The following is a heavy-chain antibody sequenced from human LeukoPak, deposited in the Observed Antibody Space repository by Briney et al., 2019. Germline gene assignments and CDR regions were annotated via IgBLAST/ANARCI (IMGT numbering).Heavy chain of an antibody. CDR2: ISGRGGST. CDR1: GFTFSSDA. Sequence: RPGGSLRLSCAASGFTFSSDAMSWVRQAPGEGLEWVSAISGRGGSTYYADSVKGQFTIPRDNPKTTLYLQMSSLRAEDTAVYYCARLNSGSYYHYYYYYMDVWGKGTTVTVSS. J-gene: IGHJ6*03. V-gene: IGHV3-23*01. D-gene: IGHD1-26*01. CDR3: ARLNSGSYYHYYYYYMDV.